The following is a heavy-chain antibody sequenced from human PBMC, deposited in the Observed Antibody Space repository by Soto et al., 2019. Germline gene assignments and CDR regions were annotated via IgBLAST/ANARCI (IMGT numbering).Heavy chain of an antibody. CDR3: ARDLVYIAGTIMLDY. CDR2: INAGNGNT. J-gene: IGHJ4*02. D-gene: IGHD1-7*01. V-gene: IGHV1-3*01. Sequence: ASVKVSCKASGYTFTSYAMPWVRQAPGQRLEWMGWINAGNGNTKYSQKFQGRVTITRDTSASTPYMELSSLRSEDTAVYYCARDLVYIAGTIMLDYWGQGTLVTVSS. CDR1: GYTFTSYA.